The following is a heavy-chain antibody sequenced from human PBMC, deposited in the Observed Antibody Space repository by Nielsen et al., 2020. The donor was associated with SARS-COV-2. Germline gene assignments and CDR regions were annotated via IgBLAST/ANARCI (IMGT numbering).Heavy chain of an antibody. Sequence: WVRQAPGQGLEWLGQINPNSGATNYARNFQGRVTMTTDTSTSTAYMELRSLRSDDTAVYYCARLLDDFWSGYYFDYWGQGTLVTVSS. D-gene: IGHD3-3*01. CDR3: ARLLDDFWSGYYFDY. J-gene: IGHJ4*02. CDR2: INPNSGAT. V-gene: IGHV1-18*01.